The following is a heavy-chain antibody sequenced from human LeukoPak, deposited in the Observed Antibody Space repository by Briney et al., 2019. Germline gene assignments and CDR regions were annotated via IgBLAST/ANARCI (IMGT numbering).Heavy chain of an antibody. CDR2: ISAYNGNT. CDR3: ARDGIVVVVAATEYYYGMDV. J-gene: IGHJ6*02. CDR1: GYTFTSYG. D-gene: IGHD2-15*01. Sequence: ASVKVSCKASGYTFTSYGISWVRQAPEQGLEWMGWISAYNGNTNYAQKLQGRVTMTTDTSTSTAYMELRSLRSDDTAVYYCARDGIVVVVAATEYYYGMDVWGQGTTVTVSS. V-gene: IGHV1-18*01.